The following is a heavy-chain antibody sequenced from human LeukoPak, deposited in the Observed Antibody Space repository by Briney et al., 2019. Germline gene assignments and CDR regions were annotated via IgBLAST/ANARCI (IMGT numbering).Heavy chain of an antibody. Sequence: GGSLRLSCAASGFTFSSYWMSWVRQAPGKGLEWVANIKQDGSEKYYVDSVKGRFTISRDNAKNSLYLQMNSLRAEDTAVYYCARYLGSHYYDSSPFDYWGQGTLVTVSS. D-gene: IGHD3-22*01. CDR3: ARYLGSHYYDSSPFDY. J-gene: IGHJ4*02. V-gene: IGHV3-7*01. CDR1: GFTFSSYW. CDR2: IKQDGSEK.